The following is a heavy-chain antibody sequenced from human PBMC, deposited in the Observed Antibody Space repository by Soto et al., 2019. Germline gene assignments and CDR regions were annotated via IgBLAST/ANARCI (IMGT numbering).Heavy chain of an antibody. J-gene: IGHJ6*02. V-gene: IGHV4-4*02. CDR1: GGSISSSNW. Sequence: SETLSLTCAVSGGSISSSNWWSWVRQPPGKGLEWIGEIYHSGSTNYHPSLKSRVTISVGKSKNQFSLKLSSVTAADTAVYYCASHNSSSTGGMDVWGQGTTVTVSS. CDR2: IYHSGST. CDR3: ASHNSSSTGGMDV. D-gene: IGHD6-6*01.